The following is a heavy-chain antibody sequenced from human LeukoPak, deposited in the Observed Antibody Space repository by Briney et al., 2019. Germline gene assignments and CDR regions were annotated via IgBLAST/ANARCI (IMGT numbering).Heavy chain of an antibody. Sequence: ASVKVSCKASGYTFTSYYMHWVRQAPGQGLEWMGIINPSGVSTSYAQKFQGRVTMTRDASTSTVYMELSSLRSEDTAVYYCARGRTYDFWSGSTNYCYYYMDVWGKGATVTVSS. CDR1: GYTFTSYY. V-gene: IGHV1-46*01. J-gene: IGHJ6*03. D-gene: IGHD3-3*01. CDR2: INPSGVST. CDR3: ARGRTYDFWSGSTNYCYYYMDV.